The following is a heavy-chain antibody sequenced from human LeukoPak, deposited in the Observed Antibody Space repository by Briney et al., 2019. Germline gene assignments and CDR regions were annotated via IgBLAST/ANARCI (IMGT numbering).Heavy chain of an antibody. CDR1: GFTFSNAW. CDR2: ISGSGGST. Sequence: PGGSLRLSCAASGFTFSNAWMSWVRQAPGKGLEWVSAISGSGGSTYYADSVKGRFTISRDNSKNTLYLQMNSLRAEDTAVYYCAKGDSSGWYYFDYWGQGTLVTVSS. CDR3: AKGDSSGWYYFDY. J-gene: IGHJ4*02. D-gene: IGHD6-19*01. V-gene: IGHV3-23*01.